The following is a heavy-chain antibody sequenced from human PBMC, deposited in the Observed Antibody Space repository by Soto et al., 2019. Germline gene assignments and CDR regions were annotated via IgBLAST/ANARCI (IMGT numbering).Heavy chain of an antibody. J-gene: IGHJ4*02. CDR2: IKSKTDGGTT. V-gene: IGHV3-15*01. CDR3: TTDLGIGFDY. Sequence: VGSVRLACAASRFTFNCACMSWVRQAPGKGLEWVGRIKSKTDGGTTDYAAPVKGRFTISRDDSKNTLYLQMNSLKTEDTAVYYCTTDLGIGFDYWGQGT. D-gene: IGHD1-26*01. CDR1: RFTFNCAC.